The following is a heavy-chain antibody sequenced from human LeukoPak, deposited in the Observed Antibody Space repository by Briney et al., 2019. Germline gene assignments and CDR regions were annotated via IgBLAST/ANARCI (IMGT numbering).Heavy chain of an antibody. Sequence: GASVKVSCKVSGYTLTELSMHWVRQAPGKGLEWMGGFDPEDGETIYAQKFQGRVTMTEDTSTDTAYMELSSLRSEDTAVYYCATDLGVLYSSSWYPRSYFQHWGQGTLVTVSS. CDR1: GYTLTELS. CDR3: ATDLGVLYSSSWYPRSYFQH. V-gene: IGHV1-24*01. D-gene: IGHD6-13*01. CDR2: FDPEDGET. J-gene: IGHJ1*01.